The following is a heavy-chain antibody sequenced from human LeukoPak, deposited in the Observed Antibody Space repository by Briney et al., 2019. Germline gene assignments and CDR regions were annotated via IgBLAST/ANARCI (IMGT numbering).Heavy chain of an antibody. CDR2: INSDGGST. V-gene: IGHV3-74*01. D-gene: IGHD1-1*01. CDR3: ARSVQSSLYYYYYYYMDV. Sequence: GGSLRLSCAASGFTFSTYWMHWVRQAPGKGLVWASGINSDGGSTSYADSVKGRFTISRDNAKNALYLQINSLRAEDTAVYYCARSVQSSLYYYYYYYMDVWGKGTTVTVSS. J-gene: IGHJ6*03. CDR1: GFTFSTYW.